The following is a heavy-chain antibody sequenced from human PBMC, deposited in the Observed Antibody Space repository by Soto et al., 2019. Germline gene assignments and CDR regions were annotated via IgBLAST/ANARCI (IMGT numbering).Heavy chain of an antibody. V-gene: IGHV1-69*13. Sequence: SVKVSCKATGGTFSSYAISWVRQAPGQGLEWMGGIIPIFGTANYAKKFKGRVTITADESTSTAYMELSSLRSEDTAVYYCARYRDGYNTADDAFDIWGQGTMVTVSS. CDR2: IIPIFGTA. CDR1: GGTFSSYA. CDR3: ARYRDGYNTADDAFDI. J-gene: IGHJ3*02. D-gene: IGHD5-12*01.